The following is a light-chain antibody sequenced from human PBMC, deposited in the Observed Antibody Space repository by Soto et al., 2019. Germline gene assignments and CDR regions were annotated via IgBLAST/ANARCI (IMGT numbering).Light chain of an antibody. Sequence: EIVLTQSPATLSLSPGEIATLSCRANQSISSNLAWYQQKPGQAPRLLIYGASTRATGIPARFSGSGSGTEFTHTISSLQSEDFAVYYCQQYNNCPKTFGQGTKVDIK. CDR2: GAS. CDR1: QSISSN. J-gene: IGKJ1*01. V-gene: IGKV3-15*01. CDR3: QQYNNCPKT.